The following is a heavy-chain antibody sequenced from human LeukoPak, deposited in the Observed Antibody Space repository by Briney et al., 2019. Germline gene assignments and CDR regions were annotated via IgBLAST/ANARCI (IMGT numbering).Heavy chain of an antibody. CDR1: GFTFSSYS. V-gene: IGHV3-21*01. Sequence: GGSLRLSCAASGFTFSSYSMNWVRQAPGKGLEWVSSISSSSSYIYYADSVKGRFTISRDNAKNSLYLQMNSLRAEDTAVYYCAREGWELLFFDYWGQGTLVTVSS. D-gene: IGHD1-26*01. CDR2: ISSSSSYI. J-gene: IGHJ4*02. CDR3: AREGWELLFFDY.